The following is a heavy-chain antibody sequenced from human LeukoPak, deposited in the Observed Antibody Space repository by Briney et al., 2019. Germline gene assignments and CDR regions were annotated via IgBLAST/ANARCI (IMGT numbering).Heavy chain of an antibody. CDR3: AKSARFCTNDVCYTNYYYGMDV. CDR1: GFTFSSYD. D-gene: IGHD2-8*01. CDR2: ISYDGSNK. J-gene: IGHJ6*02. V-gene: IGHV3-30*18. Sequence: GRSLRLSCAASGFTFSSYDMHWVRQAPGKGLEWVAVISYDGSNKYYADPVKGRFTISRDNSKNTLSLQMHSLRAEDTAVYYCAKSARFCTNDVCYTNYYYGMDVWGQGTTVTVSS.